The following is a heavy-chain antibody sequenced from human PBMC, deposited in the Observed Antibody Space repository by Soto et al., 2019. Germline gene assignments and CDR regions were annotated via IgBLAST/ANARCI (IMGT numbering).Heavy chain of an antibody. D-gene: IGHD3-16*01. J-gene: IGHJ4*02. V-gene: IGHV1-69*01. CDR1: GGGNLRDYR. Sequence: QVQLVQSGAEVKEPGSSVKVSCKASGGGNLRDYRTTWVRRAPGQGLEWMGGIIPKLGSANYAQNFQGRVTVTAGESTNTVYMELRSLISVDTAVYSGARGDYGDNFGAVYWVQVTSVTVSS. CDR2: IIPKLGSA. CDR3: ARGDYGDNFGAVY.